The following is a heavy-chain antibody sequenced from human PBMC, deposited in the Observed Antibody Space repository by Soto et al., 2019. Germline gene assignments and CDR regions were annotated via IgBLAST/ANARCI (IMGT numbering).Heavy chain of an antibody. CDR1: GFTFSSYG. CDR3: ARVITMVRGATPHGMDV. V-gene: IGHV3-33*01. Sequence: PGGSLRLSCAASGFTFSSYGMHWARQAPGKGLEWVAVIWYDGSNKYYADSVKGRFTISRDNSKNTLYLQMNSLRAEDTAVYYCARVITMVRGATPHGMDVWGQGTTVTVSS. J-gene: IGHJ6*02. D-gene: IGHD3-10*01. CDR2: IWYDGSNK.